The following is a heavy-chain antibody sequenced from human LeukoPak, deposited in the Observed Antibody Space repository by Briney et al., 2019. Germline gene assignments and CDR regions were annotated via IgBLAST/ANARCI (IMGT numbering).Heavy chain of an antibody. CDR1: GFTFSSYA. CDR2: LYSEGGRT. CDR3: SRGLGQPVDY. V-gene: IGHV3-74*01. D-gene: IGHD6-6*01. Sequence: GGSLRLSCATSGFTFSSYAMHWVRQAPGKGLVWVSRLYSEGGRTYYADPVKGRFTISRDNAKNTLYLQMNSLRVEDTAVYYCSRGLGQPVDYWGQGTLVTVSS. J-gene: IGHJ4*02.